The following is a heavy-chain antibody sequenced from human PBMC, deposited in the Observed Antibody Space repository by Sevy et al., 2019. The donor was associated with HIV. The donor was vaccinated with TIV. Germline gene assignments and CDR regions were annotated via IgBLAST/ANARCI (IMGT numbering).Heavy chain of an antibody. CDR2: IIPIFGTA. CDR3: ARAGGSFGVVIKAYYGMDV. Sequence: ASVKVSCKASGGTFSSYAISWVRQAPGQGLEWMGGIIPIFGTANYAQKFQGRVTITADESTSTAYMGLSSLRSEDTAVYYCARAGGSFGVVIKAYYGMDVWGQGTTVTVSS. J-gene: IGHJ6*02. CDR1: GGTFSSYA. D-gene: IGHD3-3*01. V-gene: IGHV1-69*13.